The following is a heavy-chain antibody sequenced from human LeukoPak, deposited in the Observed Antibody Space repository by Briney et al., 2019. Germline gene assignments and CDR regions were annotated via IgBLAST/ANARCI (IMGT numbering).Heavy chain of an antibody. Sequence: KPSETLSLTCTISGGSFSSYYWSWIRQPPGKGLEWIGYIYYGGTTNYNPSLRSRVTISIDTSKNQFSLKLSSVTAADTAVYYCARELRWGNSIDYWGQGTLVTVSS. CDR3: ARELRWGNSIDY. CDR1: GGSFSSYY. J-gene: IGHJ4*02. D-gene: IGHD4-23*01. CDR2: IYYGGTT. V-gene: IGHV4-59*01.